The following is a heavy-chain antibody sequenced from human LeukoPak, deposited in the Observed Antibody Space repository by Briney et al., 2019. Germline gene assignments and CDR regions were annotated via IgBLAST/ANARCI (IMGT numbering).Heavy chain of an antibody. V-gene: IGHV4-39*07. CDR3: ARDPYSETYYHRGLFDY. Sequence: SETLSLTCTVSGGSISSSSYYWGWIRQPPGKGPEWIASFYHSGNTHYNSSLKSRVTISVDTSKNQFSLRLSSVTAADTAVYYCARDPYSETYYHRGLFDYWGQGTLVTVSS. J-gene: IGHJ4*02. CDR1: GGSISSSSYY. D-gene: IGHD5-12*01. CDR2: FYHSGNT.